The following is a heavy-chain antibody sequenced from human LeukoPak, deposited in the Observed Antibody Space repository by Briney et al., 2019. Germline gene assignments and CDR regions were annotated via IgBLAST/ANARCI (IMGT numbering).Heavy chain of an antibody. J-gene: IGHJ6*03. CDR2: ISSGSSYI. D-gene: IGHD1-26*01. CDR3: ARGYSGRYNRYYYYYMDV. V-gene: IGHV3-21*01. CDR1: GFTFSTYS. Sequence: GGSLRLSCAASGFTFSTYSMNWVRQAPGKGLEWVSSISSGSSYIYYADSVKGRFTISRDNAKNSLYLQMNSLRAEDTAVYYCARGYSGRYNRYYYYYMDVWGKGTTVTISS.